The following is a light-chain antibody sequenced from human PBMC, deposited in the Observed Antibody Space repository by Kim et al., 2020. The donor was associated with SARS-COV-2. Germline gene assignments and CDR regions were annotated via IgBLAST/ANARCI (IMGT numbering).Light chain of an antibody. Sequence: ERVTINCKSSQSLISNSKNYLGWHQQKPGQPPNMLIYWASTRESGVPDRFSGSGSGTDFTLTISSLQAEDVAVYYCQQHYSTPLTVGGGTKVDIK. CDR2: WAS. CDR1: QSLISNSKNY. J-gene: IGKJ4*01. V-gene: IGKV4-1*01. CDR3: QQHYSTPLT.